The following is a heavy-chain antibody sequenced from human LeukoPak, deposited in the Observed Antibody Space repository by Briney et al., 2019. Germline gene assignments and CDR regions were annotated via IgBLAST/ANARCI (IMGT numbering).Heavy chain of an antibody. CDR2: ISSSSSYI. J-gene: IGHJ4*02. CDR3: ASTSELGGY. Sequence: GSLRLSCAASGFTFSDHYMDWVRQAPGKGLEWVSSISSSSSYIYYADSVKGRFTISRDNAKNSLYLQMNSLRAEDTAVYYCASTSELGGYWGQGTLVTVSS. CDR1: GFTFSDHY. D-gene: IGHD3-10*01. V-gene: IGHV3-21*04.